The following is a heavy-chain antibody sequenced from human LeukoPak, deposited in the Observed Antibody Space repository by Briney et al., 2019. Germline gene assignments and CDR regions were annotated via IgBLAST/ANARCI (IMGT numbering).Heavy chain of an antibody. V-gene: IGHV3-7*01. J-gene: IGHJ4*02. CDR1: GFTFSSYW. CDR3: AKFNRQYCSSTGCYGGFDY. D-gene: IGHD2-2*01. CDR2: IKEDGSER. Sequence: GGSLRLSCAASGFTFSSYWMTWVRQAPGKGLEWVANIKEDGSERHYVDSVKGRFTISRDNAKNSLFLQMNSLRAEDTAVYYCAKFNRQYCSSTGCYGGFDYWGQGTLVTVSS.